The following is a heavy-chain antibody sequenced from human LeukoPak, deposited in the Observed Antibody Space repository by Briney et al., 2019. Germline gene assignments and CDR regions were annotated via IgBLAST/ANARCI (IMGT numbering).Heavy chain of an antibody. Sequence: MASETLSLTCTVSGGSTTGYFWTWIRQPPGKGLEWIGYVYYSGRTSYNPSLKSRVTISVDTSKNQFSLKLSSVTAADTAVYHCARHMTVTYDAFDIWGQGTMVTVSS. CDR2: VYYSGRT. CDR3: ARHMTVTYDAFDI. CDR1: GGSTTGYF. J-gene: IGHJ3*02. V-gene: IGHV4-59*08. D-gene: IGHD3-22*01.